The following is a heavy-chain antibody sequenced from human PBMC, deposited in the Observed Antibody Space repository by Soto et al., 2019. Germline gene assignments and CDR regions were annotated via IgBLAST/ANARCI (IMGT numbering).Heavy chain of an antibody. J-gene: IGHJ4*02. Sequence: ASVKVSCKASGGTFSSTAISWVRQAPGQGLEWMGGLIPLLGTPSYAQKFQGRVTITADESTSTAYMELTSLRSEDTAVYYCARGSIISAAGDYWGQGTPVTVPQ. CDR1: GGTFSSTA. D-gene: IGHD6-25*01. CDR2: LIPLLGTP. CDR3: ARGSIISAAGDY. V-gene: IGHV1-69*13.